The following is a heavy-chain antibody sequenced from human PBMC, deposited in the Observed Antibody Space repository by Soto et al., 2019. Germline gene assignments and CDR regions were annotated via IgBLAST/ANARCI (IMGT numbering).Heavy chain of an antibody. J-gene: IGHJ4*02. D-gene: IGHD4-17*01. CDR3: ARSGRHDHGDANFDY. V-gene: IGHV3-13*01. CDR1: GFTFSSYG. CDR2: IGTAGDT. Sequence: EVQLVESGGGLVQPGGSLRLSCAASGFTFSSYGMHWVRQAPGKGLAWVSAIGTAGDTYYTGSVKGRFTISRENAKNSLYLQMNSLRAGDTAVYYCARSGRHDHGDANFDYWGQGTLVTVSS.